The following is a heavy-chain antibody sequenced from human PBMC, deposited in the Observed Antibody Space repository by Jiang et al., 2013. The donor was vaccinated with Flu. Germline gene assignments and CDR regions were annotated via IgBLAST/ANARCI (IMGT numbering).Heavy chain of an antibody. Sequence: VQLLESGGGLVQPGGSLRLSCAASGFTFSSYSMNWVRQAPGKGLEWVAYVRSSSSHIHYADSVKGRFTISRDNAKNALYLQMNSLRDEDTAVYYCATVAGSYVDYWGQGTLVTVSS. CDR3: ATVAGSYVDY. J-gene: IGHJ4*02. CDR2: VRSSSSHI. V-gene: IGHV3-48*02. CDR1: GFTFSSYS. D-gene: IGHD1-26*01.